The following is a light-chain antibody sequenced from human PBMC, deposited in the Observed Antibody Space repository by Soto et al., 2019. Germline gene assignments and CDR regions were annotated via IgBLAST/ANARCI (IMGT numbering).Light chain of an antibody. Sequence: QSVLTQPPSVSGAPGQRVTISCTGSSSNIGAGYDVHWYQQLPGTAPKLLIYGDTNRPSGVPDRFSGSKSGTSASLAITGLQAEDEADYYCQSSDSSLGYVFGTGTKLTVL. CDR1: SSNIGAGYD. V-gene: IGLV1-40*01. CDR3: QSSDSSLGYV. CDR2: GDT. J-gene: IGLJ1*01.